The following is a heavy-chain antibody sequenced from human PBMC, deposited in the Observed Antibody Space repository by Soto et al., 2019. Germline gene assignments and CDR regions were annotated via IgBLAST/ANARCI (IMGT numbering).Heavy chain of an antibody. Sequence: SVKVSCKASGGTFSSTGFSWVRQAPGQGLEWMGMIVPSLDTTNYAQKFQARVTITADEVTSTAYMELRSLRSEDTAVYYCARWPQPRYTADPYAVDVWGQGTRVTVSS. CDR3: ARWPQPRYTADPYAVDV. CDR1: GGTFSSTG. D-gene: IGHD3-16*02. V-gene: IGHV1-69*11. J-gene: IGHJ6*02. CDR2: IVPSLDTT.